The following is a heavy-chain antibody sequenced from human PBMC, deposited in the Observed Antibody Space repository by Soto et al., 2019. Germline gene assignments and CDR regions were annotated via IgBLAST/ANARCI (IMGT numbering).Heavy chain of an antibody. CDR3: ATPRYDGSGTPFDH. V-gene: IGHV3-74*01. J-gene: IGHJ4*02. Sequence: EVQLVESGGGLVQPGGSLRVSCAASGFTFSSYWMHWVRQVPGKGLVWVSRISGDGSSTSYADAVRGRFTISRDNAKNTMYLQMNSLRAEDTALYYCATPRYDGSGTPFDHWGQGALVTVSA. CDR2: ISGDGSST. D-gene: IGHD3-22*01. CDR1: GFTFSSYW.